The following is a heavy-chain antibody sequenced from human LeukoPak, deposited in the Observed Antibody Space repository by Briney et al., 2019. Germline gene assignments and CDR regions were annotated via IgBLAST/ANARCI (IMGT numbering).Heavy chain of an antibody. V-gene: IGHV3-23*01. CDR3: AKARWAPTCYDY. Sequence: GGSLRLSCAASGFTFSSYAMSWVRQAPGKGLEWVSAISGSGGSTYYADSVKGRFTTSRDNSKNTLYLQMNSLRAEDTAVYYCAKARWAPTCYDYWGQGTLVTVSS. D-gene: IGHD2-21*01. CDR1: GFTFSSYA. J-gene: IGHJ4*02. CDR2: ISGSGGST.